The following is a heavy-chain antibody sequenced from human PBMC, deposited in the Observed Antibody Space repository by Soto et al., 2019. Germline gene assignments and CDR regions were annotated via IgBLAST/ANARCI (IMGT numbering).Heavy chain of an antibody. D-gene: IGHD3-16*01. J-gene: IGHJ6*02. CDR2: ISPYSGNT. CDR1: GYIFVNYG. CDR3: AMVDNYVTPTPQDV. Sequence: QVQLVQSGDEVRKPGSSVKVSCKASGYIFVNYGIAWVRHAPGQGLEWMGWISPYSGNTHYASKVKCRLTMTTDTSKSTAYMDLGSLTSEATAVYYWAMVDNYVTPTPQDVWGQGTTVTVSS. V-gene: IGHV1-18*01.